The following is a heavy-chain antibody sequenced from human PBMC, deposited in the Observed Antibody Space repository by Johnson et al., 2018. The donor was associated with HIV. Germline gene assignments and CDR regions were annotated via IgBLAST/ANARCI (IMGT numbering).Heavy chain of an antibody. J-gene: IGHJ3*02. CDR3: AREGAWEVRPGAFDI. Sequence: MLLVESGGGLVQPGGSLRLSCAASGFTFSSYAMSWVRQAPGKGLEWVSVIYGGGNTYYADSVKGRFTISRDNSQNTLYLQMNSLRAEDTAVYYCAREGAWEVRPGAFDIWGQGTMVTVSS. D-gene: IGHD1-26*01. CDR2: IYGGGNT. CDR1: GFTFSSYA. V-gene: IGHV3-66*01.